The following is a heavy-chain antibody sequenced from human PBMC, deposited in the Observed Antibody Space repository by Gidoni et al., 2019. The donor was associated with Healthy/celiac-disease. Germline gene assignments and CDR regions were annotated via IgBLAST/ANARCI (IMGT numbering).Heavy chain of an antibody. CDR2: ISGIGGST. D-gene: IGHD7-27*01. Sequence: EVQLVAPGGGLVQPAGSLRLPCAASGFHFSSYARSWFRQAPGKGLEWVSAISGIGGSTYYADSVKGRFTISRDNSKNTLYLQMNSLRAEDTAVYYCAKGPELGYNWFDPWGQGTLVTVSS. CDR3: AKGPELGYNWFDP. CDR1: GFHFSSYA. V-gene: IGHV3-23*04. J-gene: IGHJ5*02.